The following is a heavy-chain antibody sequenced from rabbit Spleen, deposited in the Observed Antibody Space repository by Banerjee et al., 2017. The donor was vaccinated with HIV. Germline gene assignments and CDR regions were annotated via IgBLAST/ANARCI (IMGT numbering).Heavy chain of an antibody. CDR2: IAGSSSGFT. Sequence: QSLEESGGDLVKPGASLTLTCTASGFSFSSSDYICWVRQAPGKGLEWISCIAGSSSGFTYSATWAKGRFTCSKTSSTTVTLQMTSLTVADTATYFCARDTGSYDYIDGYFNLWGPGTLVTVS. CDR1: GFSFSSSDY. D-gene: IGHD6-1*01. V-gene: IGHV1S40*01. CDR3: ARDTGSYDYIDGYFNL. J-gene: IGHJ4*01.